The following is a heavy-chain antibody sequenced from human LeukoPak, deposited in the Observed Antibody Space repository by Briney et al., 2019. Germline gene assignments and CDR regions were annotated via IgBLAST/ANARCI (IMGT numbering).Heavy chain of an antibody. J-gene: IGHJ4*02. CDR2: IYHSGST. D-gene: IGHD3-9*01. Sequence: SETLSLTCTVSGYSISSGYYWGWIRQPPGKGLEWIGSIYHSGSTYYNPSLNSRVTISVDTSKNQFSLKLSSVTAADTAVYFCARGFDDTGYFYWGQGTLVTVSS. V-gene: IGHV4-38-2*02. CDR1: GYSISSGYY. CDR3: ARGFDDTGYFY.